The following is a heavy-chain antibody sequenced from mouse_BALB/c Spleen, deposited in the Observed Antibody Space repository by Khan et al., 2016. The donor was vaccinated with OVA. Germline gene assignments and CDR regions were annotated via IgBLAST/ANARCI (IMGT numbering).Heavy chain of an antibody. CDR3: AREGGNYGAFAY. V-gene: IGHV1S137*01. J-gene: IGHJ3*01. CDR2: ISTYSGNT. CDR1: GYTFTDYA. D-gene: IGHD2-1*01. Sequence: QIQLVQSGPELVGPGVSVKISCKGSGYTFTDYAMHWVKQSHAKSLEWIGLISTYSGNTNYNQKFKGKATMTVDKSSTTAYMELARLTSEDSAIYYCAREGGNYGAFAYWGQGTLVTVSA.